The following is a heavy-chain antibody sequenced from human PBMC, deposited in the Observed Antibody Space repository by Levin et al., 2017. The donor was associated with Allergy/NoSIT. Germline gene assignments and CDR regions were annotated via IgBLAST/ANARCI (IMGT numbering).Heavy chain of an antibody. V-gene: IGHV4-59*08. CDR1: GGSMSGYY. D-gene: IGHD5-12*01. Sequence: KPSETLSLTCSVSGGSMSGYYWSWIRQPPGKGLEWIAYVYSTLGTNYNPSLRGRVTTSVDMSKNQFSLNLRSATAADTAVYYCARHLRASGFAPMDYWGQGTLVTVSS. J-gene: IGHJ4*02. CDR2: VYSTLGT. CDR3: ARHLRASGFAPMDY.